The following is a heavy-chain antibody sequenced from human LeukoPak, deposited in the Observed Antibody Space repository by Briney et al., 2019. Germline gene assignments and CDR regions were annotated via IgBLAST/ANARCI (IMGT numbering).Heavy chain of an antibody. J-gene: IGHJ4*02. D-gene: IGHD6-19*01. CDR1: GFTFSSYA. CDR3: ARDLYPIAVAGGCDY. Sequence: PGRSLRLSCAASGFTFSSYAMHWVRQAPGKGLEWVAVISYDGSNKYYADSVKGRFTISRDNSKNTLYLQMNSLRAEDTAVYYCARDLYPIAVAGGCDYWGQGTLVTVSS. CDR2: ISYDGSNK. V-gene: IGHV3-30*04.